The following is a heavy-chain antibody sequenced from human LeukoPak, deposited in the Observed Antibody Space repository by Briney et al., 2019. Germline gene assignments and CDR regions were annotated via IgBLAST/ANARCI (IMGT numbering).Heavy chain of an antibody. J-gene: IGHJ5*02. CDR2: ISSSSSYT. D-gene: IGHD2-21*02. Sequence: GGSLRLSCAASGFTFSDHYMSWIRQAPGKGLEWVSYISSSSSYTNYADSVKGRFTISRDNAKNSLYLQMNSLRAEDTAVYYCARYGYGDSNWFDPWGQGTLVTVSS. CDR1: GFTFSDHY. V-gene: IGHV3-11*03. CDR3: ARYGYGDSNWFDP.